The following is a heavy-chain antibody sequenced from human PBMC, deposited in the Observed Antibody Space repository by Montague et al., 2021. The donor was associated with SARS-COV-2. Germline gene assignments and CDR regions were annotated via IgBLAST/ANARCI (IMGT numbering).Heavy chain of an antibody. D-gene: IGHD3-9*01. CDR3: ARGNFDWLLLPDGYFDH. V-gene: IGHV3-48*03. CDR2: ISSSGSII. J-gene: IGHJ4*02. Sequence: LRLSCAAPGFTFSSYEMNWVRQAPGKGLEWVSYISSSGSIIYYADSVKGRFTISRDNAKNSLYLQMNSLRAEDTAVYYCARGNFDWLLLPDGYFDHWGQGTLVTVSS. CDR1: GFTFSSYE.